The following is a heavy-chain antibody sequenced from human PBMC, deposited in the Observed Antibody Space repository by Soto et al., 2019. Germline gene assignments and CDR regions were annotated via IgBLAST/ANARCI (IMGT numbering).Heavy chain of an antibody. V-gene: IGHV4-31*03. Sequence: SETLSLTCTVSGGSISSGGYYWSWIRQHPGKGLEWIGYIYYSGSTYYNPSLKSRVTISVDTSKNQFSLKLSSVTAADTAVYYCARVDSRGEGWFDPWGQGTLVTVSS. CDR2: IYYSGST. CDR3: ARVDSRGEGWFDP. D-gene: IGHD6-19*01. J-gene: IGHJ5*02. CDR1: GGSISSGGYY.